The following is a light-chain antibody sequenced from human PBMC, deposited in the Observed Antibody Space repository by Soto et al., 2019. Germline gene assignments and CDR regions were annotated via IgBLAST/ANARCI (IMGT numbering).Light chain of an antibody. Sequence: QSVLTLPASVSGSPGQSLTMSRTGTSSDVGGYNSVSWYQQHPVKATKLMIYDVTNRPSGVSDRFAGSKSGNTASLTISGLPAEDEADYYCSSDTSSSTPYVFGTRTKVTVL. J-gene: IGLJ1*01. CDR3: SSDTSSSTPYV. V-gene: IGLV2-14*01. CDR2: DVT. CDR1: SSDVGGYNS.